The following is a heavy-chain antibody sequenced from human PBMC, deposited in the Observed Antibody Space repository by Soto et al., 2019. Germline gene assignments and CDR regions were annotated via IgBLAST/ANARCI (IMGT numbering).Heavy chain of an antibody. CDR3: AKVRGVWVTTIPEDY. V-gene: IGHV3-23*01. Sequence: EVQLLESGGGLVQPGGSLRLSCAASGFTFSSYAMSWVRQAPGKGLEWVSAISGSGGSTYYADSVKGRFTISRDNSKNTMYLQMNSLRAEDTAVYYCAKVRGVWVTTIPEDYWGQGTLVTVSS. CDR2: ISGSGGST. D-gene: IGHD4-17*01. J-gene: IGHJ4*02. CDR1: GFTFSSYA.